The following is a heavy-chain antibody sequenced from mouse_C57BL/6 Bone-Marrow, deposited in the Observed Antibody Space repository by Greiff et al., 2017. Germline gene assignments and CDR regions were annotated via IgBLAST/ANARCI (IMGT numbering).Heavy chain of an antibody. CDR3: ARGGRDFDY. Sequence: EVQLQQSGPELVKPGASVKISCKASGYTFTDYYMNWVKQSHGKSLEWIGDINPNNGGTSYNQKFKGKATLTVAKSSCTAYLQLRLLTAEASAVYYCARGGRDFDYWGQGTTLTVSS. J-gene: IGHJ2*01. CDR1: GYTFTDYY. CDR2: INPNNGGT. V-gene: IGHV1-26*01.